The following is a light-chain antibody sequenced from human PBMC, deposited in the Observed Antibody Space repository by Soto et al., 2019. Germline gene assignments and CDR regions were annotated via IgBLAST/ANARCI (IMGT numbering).Light chain of an antibody. Sequence: QSALTQPAFVSGSPGQSITISCTGTSSDVGGYNYVSWYQHPPGKAPKLMISEVSNRPSGVSNRFSGSKSGNTASLTISGLQAEDEADYYCSSYTRTSPRVFGTGTQLPVL. J-gene: IGLJ1*01. CDR2: EVS. V-gene: IGLV2-14*01. CDR1: SSDVGGYNY. CDR3: SSYTRTSPRV.